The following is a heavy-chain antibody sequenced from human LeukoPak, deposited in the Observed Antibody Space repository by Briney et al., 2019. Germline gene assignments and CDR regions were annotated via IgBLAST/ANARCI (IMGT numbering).Heavy chain of an antibody. Sequence: SVKVSCKASGGTFSSYAISWVRQAPGQGLEWMGGIIPIFSTANYAQKFQGRVTITTDESTSTAYMELSSLRSEDTAVYYCARGQGVGATTYYFDYWGQGTLVTVSS. V-gene: IGHV1-69*05. D-gene: IGHD1-26*01. CDR1: GGTFSSYA. J-gene: IGHJ4*02. CDR2: IIPIFSTA. CDR3: ARGQGVGATTYYFDY.